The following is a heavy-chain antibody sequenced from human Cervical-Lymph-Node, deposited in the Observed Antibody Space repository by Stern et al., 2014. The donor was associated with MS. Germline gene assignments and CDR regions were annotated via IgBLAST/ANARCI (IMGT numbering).Heavy chain of an antibody. J-gene: IGHJ4*02. CDR1: GGTFSSYA. Sequence: QVQLVESGAEVKKPGPSLKLSCKASGGTFSSYAISWVRQAPGQGLEWMGGIIPIFGTANYAQKFQGRVTITADESTSTAYMELSSLRSEDTAVYYCARDPGGNSGCFDYWGQGTLVTVSS. D-gene: IGHD4-23*01. V-gene: IGHV1-69*01. CDR2: IIPIFGTA. CDR3: ARDPGGNSGCFDY.